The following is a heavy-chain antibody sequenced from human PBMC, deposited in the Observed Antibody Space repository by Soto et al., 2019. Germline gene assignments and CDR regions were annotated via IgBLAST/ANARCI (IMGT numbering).Heavy chain of an antibody. Sequence: GGSLRLSCAASGFTFSSYAMSWVRQAPGKGLEWVSAISNSGGSTYYADSVKGRFTISRDNSKNTLYLQMNSLRAEDTAVYYCARPSSGWQVLDYWGQGTLVTVSS. CDR1: GFTFSSYA. V-gene: IGHV3-23*01. J-gene: IGHJ4*02. CDR2: ISNSGGST. CDR3: ARPSSGWQVLDY. D-gene: IGHD6-19*01.